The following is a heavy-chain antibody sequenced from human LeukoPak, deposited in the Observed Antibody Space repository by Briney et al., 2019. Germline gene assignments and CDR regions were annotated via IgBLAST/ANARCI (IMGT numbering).Heavy chain of an antibody. CDR2: MNPNSGNT. CDR1: GYTFTSYD. V-gene: IGHV1-8*01. Sequence: ASVKVSCKAWGYTFTSYDINWLRQATGQGLEWMGWMNPNSGNTGYAQKFQGRVTMTRNTSISTAYMELSSLRSEDTAVYYCARAGIAARSPFGYWGQGTLVTVSS. J-gene: IGHJ4*02. CDR3: ARAGIAARSPFGY. D-gene: IGHD6-6*01.